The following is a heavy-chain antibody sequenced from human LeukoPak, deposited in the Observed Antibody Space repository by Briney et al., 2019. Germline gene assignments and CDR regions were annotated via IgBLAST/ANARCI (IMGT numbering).Heavy chain of an antibody. CDR1: GFTFSSYG. J-gene: IGHJ4*02. CDR2: ISYDGSNK. Sequence: GGSLRLSCAASGFTFSSYGTHWVRQAPGKGLEWVAVISYDGSNKYYADSVKGRFTISRDNSKNTLYLQMNSLRAEDTAVYYCAKDSSSCSGGSCYGNFWGQGTLVTVSS. CDR3: AKDSSSCSGGSCYGNF. D-gene: IGHD2-15*01. V-gene: IGHV3-30*18.